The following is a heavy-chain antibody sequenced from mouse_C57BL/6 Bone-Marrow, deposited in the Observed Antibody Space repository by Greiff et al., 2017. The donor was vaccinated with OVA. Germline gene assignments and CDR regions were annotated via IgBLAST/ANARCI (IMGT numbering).Heavy chain of an antibody. Sequence: QVQLQQPGTELVRPGSSVKLSCKASGYTFTSYWMDWVKQRPGQGLEWIGNIYPSDSETHYNQKFKDKATLNVDKSTSTAYMQLSSLTSEDSAVYYCAREGGYYPFDYWGQGTTLTVSS. J-gene: IGHJ2*01. V-gene: IGHV1-61*01. CDR3: AREGGYYPFDY. CDR2: IYPSDSET. CDR1: GYTFTSYW. D-gene: IGHD2-3*01.